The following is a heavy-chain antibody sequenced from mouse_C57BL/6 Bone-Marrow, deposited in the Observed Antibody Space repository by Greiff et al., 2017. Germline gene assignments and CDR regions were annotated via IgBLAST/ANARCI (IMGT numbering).Heavy chain of an antibody. Sequence: DVKLVESGGGLVQPGESLKLSCESNEYEFPSHDMSWVRKTPEKRLELVAAINSDGGSTYYPDTMERRFIISRDNTKKTLYLQMSSLRSEDTALYYCARQGAGTWGFAYWGQGTLVTVSA. CDR1: EYEFPSHD. V-gene: IGHV5-2*01. CDR2: INSDGGST. CDR3: ARQGAGTWGFAY. D-gene: IGHD4-1*01. J-gene: IGHJ3*01.